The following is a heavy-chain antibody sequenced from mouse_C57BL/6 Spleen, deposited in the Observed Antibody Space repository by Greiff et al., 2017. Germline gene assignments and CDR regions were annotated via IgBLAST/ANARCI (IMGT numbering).Heavy chain of an antibody. J-gene: IGHJ3*01. V-gene: IGHV1-52*01. CDR2: IDPSDSET. Sequence: QVQLQQPGAELVRPGSSVKLSCKASGYTFTSYWMHWVKQRPIQGLEWIGNIDPSDSETHYNQKFKDKATLTVDKSSSTAYMQLSSLTSEDSAVYYCARDGLPLWRGFAYWGQGTLVTVSA. CDR1: GYTFTSYW. CDR3: ARDGLPLWRGFAY. D-gene: IGHD3-1*01.